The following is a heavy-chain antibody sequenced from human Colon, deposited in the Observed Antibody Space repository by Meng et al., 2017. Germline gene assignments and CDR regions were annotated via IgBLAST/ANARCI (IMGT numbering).Heavy chain of an antibody. D-gene: IGHD2/OR15-2a*01. CDR2: IVPILGIA. J-gene: IGHJ4*02. CDR1: GGTFSSYT. Sequence: QVQRVQSGAEVKKPGAWVKVSCTASGGTFSSYTISWVRQAPGQGLEWMGRIVPILGIANYAQKFQGRVTITADKSTSTAYMELSSLTFEDTAVYFCARGRGNQPLFDFWGQGTLVTVSS. V-gene: IGHV1-69*04. CDR3: ARGRGNQPLFDF.